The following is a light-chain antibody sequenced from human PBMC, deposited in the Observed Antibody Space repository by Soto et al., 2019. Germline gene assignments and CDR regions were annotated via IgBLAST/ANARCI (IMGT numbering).Light chain of an antibody. Sequence: EVVMTQSPATLSVSPGERATLSCRASQSVSNNLAWYQQKPGQAPRLLIYGASTRATGSPVRFSGSGSGTDSTLTIIILPSEGVVFYCCHHYNASPLTFGEGTKVEIK. CDR3: HHYNASPLT. CDR2: GAS. V-gene: IGKV3-15*01. J-gene: IGKJ4*02. CDR1: QSVSNN.